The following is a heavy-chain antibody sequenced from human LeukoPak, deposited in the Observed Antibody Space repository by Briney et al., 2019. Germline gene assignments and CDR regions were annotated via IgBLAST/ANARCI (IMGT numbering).Heavy chain of an antibody. CDR3: AKDKALGYCSAGSCLYLDY. CDR1: GFTFDDYA. J-gene: IGHJ4*02. D-gene: IGHD2-15*01. CDR2: ISGDGGNT. Sequence: TGGSLILSCAASGFTFDDYAIHWVRHAPGKGLEWVSLISGDGGNTYYADFVKGRFTLSRDNSKNSLYLQMNSLRSEDTAFYYCAKDKALGYCSAGSCLYLDYWGQGTLVTVSS. V-gene: IGHV3-43*02.